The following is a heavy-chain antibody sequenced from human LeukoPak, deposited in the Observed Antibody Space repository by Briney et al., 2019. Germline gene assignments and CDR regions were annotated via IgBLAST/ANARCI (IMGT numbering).Heavy chain of an antibody. Sequence: GGSLRLSCVASGFTFSSYAMNWVRQVPGKGLEWVSSITGSGSDTYFVDSVKGRFTISRDNSTNTLYLQLNSLRAEDTAVYYCAKGTEGYCSGTICYPFDYWGRGTLVTVSS. V-gene: IGHV3-23*01. CDR3: AKGTEGYCSGTICYPFDY. CDR1: GFTFSSYA. D-gene: IGHD2-15*01. J-gene: IGHJ4*02. CDR2: ITGSGSDT.